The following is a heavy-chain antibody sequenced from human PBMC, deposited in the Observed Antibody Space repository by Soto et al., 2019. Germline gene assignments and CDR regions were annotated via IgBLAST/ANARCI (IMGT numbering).Heavy chain of an antibody. CDR1: GFTFRSFT. V-gene: IGHV3-21*01. CDR3: ARERGSNFDY. Sequence: GGSLRLSCAASGFTFRSFTMNWVRQAPGKGLEWVSTISSNSAYIYYTDALRGRFTISRDNAKNSLHLQMNSLRAEDTAVYYCARERGSNFDYWGQGTLVTVSS. CDR2: ISSNSAYI. J-gene: IGHJ4*02.